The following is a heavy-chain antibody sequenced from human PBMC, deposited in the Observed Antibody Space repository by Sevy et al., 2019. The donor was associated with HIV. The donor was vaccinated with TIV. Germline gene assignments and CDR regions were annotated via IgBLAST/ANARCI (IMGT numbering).Heavy chain of an antibody. CDR2: ISGSGIT. D-gene: IGHD2-2*03. V-gene: IGHV3-11*01. Sequence: GGFLRLSCSGSGFIFSDYYMSWIRQAPGRGLEWVSYISGSGITYYADSVEGRFTISRDNARNSQYLQMNSLRADDTAVYYYVRDPLMGIAREVARGGYWGQGTLVTVSS. CDR3: VRDPLMGIAREVARGGY. CDR1: GFIFSDYY. J-gene: IGHJ4*02.